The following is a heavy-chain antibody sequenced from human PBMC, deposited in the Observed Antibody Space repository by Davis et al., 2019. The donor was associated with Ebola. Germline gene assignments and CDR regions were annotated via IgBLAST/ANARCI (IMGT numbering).Heavy chain of an antibody. CDR3: ARGCRSLGKDAFDI. D-gene: IGHD7-27*01. V-gene: IGHV4-61*01. J-gene: IGHJ3*02. CDR1: GGSVSSGSYY. Sequence: MPSETLSLTCTVSGGSVSSGSYYWSWIRQPPEKGLEWIGEINHSGSTNYNPSLKSRVTISVDTSKNQFSLKLSSVTAADTAVYYCARGCRSLGKDAFDIWGQGTMVTVSS. CDR2: INHSGST.